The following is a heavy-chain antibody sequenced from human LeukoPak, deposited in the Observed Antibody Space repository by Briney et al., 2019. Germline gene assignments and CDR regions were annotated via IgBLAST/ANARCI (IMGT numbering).Heavy chain of an antibody. J-gene: IGHJ3*01. V-gene: IGHV4-59*01. D-gene: IGHD5-18*01. CDR3: ARGYSYGYDALDV. CDR1: GGSISSYY. CDR2: IYYSGRT. Sequence: SETLSLTCTVSGGSISSYYWSWIRQPPGKGLEWIGCIYYSGRTNYSPSPKSRVTISVDTSNNQFSLKLSFVTAADTAVYYCARGYSYGYDALDVWGQGTMVTVSS.